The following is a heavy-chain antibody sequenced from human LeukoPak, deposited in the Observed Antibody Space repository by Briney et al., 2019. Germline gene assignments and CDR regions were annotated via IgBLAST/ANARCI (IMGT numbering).Heavy chain of an antibody. Sequence: TSETLSLTCTVSGGSISNYFWNWIRQPPGKGLEWIAYIYYSGSNNYNPSLKSRVTISVDTFKNQFSLKLTSVTAADTAVYYCARQKHEAGNDYWGQGTLVTVSS. V-gene: IGHV4-59*08. CDR2: IYYSGSN. CDR1: GGSISNYF. J-gene: IGHJ4*02. CDR3: ARQKHEAGNDY.